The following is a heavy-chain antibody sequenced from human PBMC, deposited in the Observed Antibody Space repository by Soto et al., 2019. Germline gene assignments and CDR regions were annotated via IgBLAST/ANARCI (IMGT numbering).Heavy chain of an antibody. Sequence: PVGSLRLSCAASGFTFDDYAMHWVRQAPGKGLEWVSLISWDGGSTYYADSVKGRFTISRDNSKKSLYLQMNSLRAEDTAVYYCAKDQYCSGGSCYHAADNWGQGTLVTVSS. D-gene: IGHD2-15*01. J-gene: IGHJ4*02. V-gene: IGHV3-43D*04. CDR1: GFTFDDYA. CDR3: AKDQYCSGGSCYHAADN. CDR2: ISWDGGST.